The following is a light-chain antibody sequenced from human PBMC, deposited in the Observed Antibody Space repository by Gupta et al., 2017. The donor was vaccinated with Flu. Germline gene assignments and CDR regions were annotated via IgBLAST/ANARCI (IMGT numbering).Light chain of an antibody. CDR2: GNS. V-gene: IGLV1-40*01. CDR1: SSNIGAGYD. J-gene: IGLJ2*01. CDR3: QSYDSSLSGSVV. Sequence: QSVLTQPPSVSGAPGQRVTISCTGSSSNIGAGYDVHWYQQLPGTAPNLLIYGNSNRPSGVPARFSASTSGTSASLAITALQAEDEADYYCQSYDSSLSGSVVFGGGTKLTVL.